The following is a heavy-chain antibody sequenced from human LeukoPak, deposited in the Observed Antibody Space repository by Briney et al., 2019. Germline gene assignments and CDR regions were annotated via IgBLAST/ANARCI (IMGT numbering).Heavy chain of an antibody. Sequence: GESLRLSCAASGFTFSDYYMSWIRQAPGKGLEWVSYISSSGSTIYYADSVKGRFTISRDNAKNSLYLQMNSLRAEDTAVYYCARDSETLRRAFDIWGQGTMVTVSS. V-gene: IGHV3-11*04. CDR2: ISSSGSTI. CDR3: ARDSETLRRAFDI. CDR1: GFTFSDYY. J-gene: IGHJ3*02.